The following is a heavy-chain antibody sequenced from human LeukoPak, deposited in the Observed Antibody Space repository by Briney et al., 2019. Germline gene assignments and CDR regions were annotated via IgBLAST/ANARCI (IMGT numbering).Heavy chain of an antibody. Sequence: GGSLRLSCAASGFTFSSYSMNWVRQAPGKRLEWLPYITSSSTTIFYADSVKGRFTISRDNAKNSLYLQMNRLRAEDTAVYYCARDRPESGYDYDYWGQGTLVTVSS. CDR1: GFTFSSYS. CDR2: ITSSSTTI. J-gene: IGHJ4*02. CDR3: ARDRPESGYDYDY. D-gene: IGHD5-12*01. V-gene: IGHV3-48*04.